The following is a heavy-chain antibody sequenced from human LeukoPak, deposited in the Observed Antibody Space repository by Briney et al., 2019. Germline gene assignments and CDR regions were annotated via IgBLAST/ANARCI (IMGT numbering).Heavy chain of an antibody. V-gene: IGHV1-46*01. D-gene: IGHD1-20*01. Sequence: ASVKVSCKAFGYTFTGYWMHWVRQAPGQGPEWMGVISPSGGSTIYAQKFKGRVTLTRDMSTSTDYLELSSLRSEDTAVYYCARAANWNPDGYYYYYYYMDVWGKGTTVTVSS. CDR1: GYTFTGYW. J-gene: IGHJ6*03. CDR2: ISPSGGST. CDR3: ARAANWNPDGYYYYYYYMDV.